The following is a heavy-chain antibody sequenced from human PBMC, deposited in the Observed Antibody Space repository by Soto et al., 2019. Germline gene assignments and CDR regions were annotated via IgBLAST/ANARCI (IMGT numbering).Heavy chain of an antibody. CDR2: MYTKERT. Sequence: QVQLQQSGPGLVKASETLSLTCTVSGGSITNYYWSWIRQPAGKGLEWIGRMYTKERTNYNLSFKSRVTMSVDTSKNQFSLQLNAVTAADTAVYYCARDDYKDGGNNWFDPWGQGTLVTVSP. CDR1: GGSITNYY. V-gene: IGHV4-4*07. CDR3: ARDDYKDGGNNWFDP. D-gene: IGHD3-16*01. J-gene: IGHJ5*02.